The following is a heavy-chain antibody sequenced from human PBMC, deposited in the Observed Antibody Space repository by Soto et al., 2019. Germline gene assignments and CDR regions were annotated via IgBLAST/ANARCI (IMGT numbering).Heavy chain of an antibody. D-gene: IGHD3-3*01. J-gene: IGHJ4*02. V-gene: IGHV4-59*08. CDR3: ARVDEDDFWSGYNLFDY. Sequence: SETLSLTCTVSGGSISSYYWSWIRQPPGKGLEWIGYIYYSGSTNYNPSLKSRVTISVDTSKNQFSLKLSSVTAADTAVYYCARVDEDDFWSGYNLFDYWGQGTLVTVSS. CDR1: GGSISSYY. CDR2: IYYSGST.